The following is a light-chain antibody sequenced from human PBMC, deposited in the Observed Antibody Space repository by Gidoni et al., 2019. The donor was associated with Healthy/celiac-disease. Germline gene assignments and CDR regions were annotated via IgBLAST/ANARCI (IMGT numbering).Light chain of an antibody. Sequence: ETVLTPSPGPLSLSPGERATPSCRASQSVSSSYLAWYQQKPSQAPPLLIYGASSRATGIPDRFSGSGSGTDFTLTISRLEPEDVAVYYCQQYGSSPPITFGQGTRLEIK. CDR2: GAS. J-gene: IGKJ5*01. CDR1: QSVSSSY. CDR3: QQYGSSPPIT. V-gene: IGKV3-20*01.